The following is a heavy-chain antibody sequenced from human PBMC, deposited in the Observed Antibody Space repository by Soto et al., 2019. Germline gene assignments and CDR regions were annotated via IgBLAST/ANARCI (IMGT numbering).Heavy chain of an antibody. CDR3: ARGWMGAAHMDV. Sequence: ASVKVSCKASGYTFTSYAMHWVRQAPGQRLEWMGWINAGNGNTKYSQKFQGRVTITRDTSASTAYMELSSLRSEDTAVYYCARGWMGAAHMDVWGQGTTVTVSS. D-gene: IGHD1-26*01. J-gene: IGHJ6*02. CDR2: INAGNGNT. V-gene: IGHV1-3*01. CDR1: GYTFTSYA.